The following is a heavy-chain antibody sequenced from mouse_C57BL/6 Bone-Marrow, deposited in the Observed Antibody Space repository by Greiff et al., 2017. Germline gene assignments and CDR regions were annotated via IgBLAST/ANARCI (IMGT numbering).Heavy chain of an antibody. CDR2: IYPGGGYT. V-gene: IGHV1-63*01. Sequence: QVQLQQSGAELVRPGTSVKMSCKASGYTFTNYWIGWAKQRPGHGLEWIGDIYPGGGYTNYNEKFKGKATLTADKSSSTAYMQFRSLTSEDSAIYYCARYKVVAHFGYWGQGATLPVSS. D-gene: IGHD1-1*01. CDR1: GYTFTNYW. J-gene: IGHJ2*01. CDR3: ARYKVVAHFGY.